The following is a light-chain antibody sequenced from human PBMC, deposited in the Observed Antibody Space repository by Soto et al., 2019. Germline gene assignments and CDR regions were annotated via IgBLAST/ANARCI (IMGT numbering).Light chain of an antibody. J-gene: IGKJ4*01. CDR3: QQYDNYPLT. V-gene: IGKV1-5*03. Sequence: DIQMTQSPSTLSASVGDRVTIAFRASQSISSYLAWYQQKPGKAPNLLIYKASKLASGVPSRFSGSGSGTEFTLTISNLQPDDFATYYCQQYDNYPLTFGGGTKVDIK. CDR2: KAS. CDR1: QSISSY.